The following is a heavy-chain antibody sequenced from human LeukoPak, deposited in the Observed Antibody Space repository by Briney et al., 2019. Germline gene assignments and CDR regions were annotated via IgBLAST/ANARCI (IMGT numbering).Heavy chain of an antibody. CDR3: ARRYCSSTSCHPSDY. CDR1: GGSISSGDYY. J-gene: IGHJ4*02. Sequence: SETLSLTCTVSGGSISSGDYYWSWIRQPPGKGLEWLGYIYYSGSTYYNPSLKSRVTISVDTSKNQFSLKLSSVTATDTAVYYCARRYCSSTSCHPSDYWGQGTLVTVSS. D-gene: IGHD2-2*01. CDR2: IYYSGST. V-gene: IGHV4-30-4*01.